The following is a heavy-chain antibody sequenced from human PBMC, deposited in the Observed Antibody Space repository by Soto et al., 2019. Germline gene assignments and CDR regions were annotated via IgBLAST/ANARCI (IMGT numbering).Heavy chain of an antibody. CDR1: GFTFSSYA. D-gene: IGHD3-22*01. CDR3: ARPETYYYDSSGYPLYIGYYFDY. Sequence: GGSLRLSCSASGFTFSSYAMHWVRQAPGKGLEYVSAIKNSGSSTNYADSVKGRFTVSRDNSKNTLYLQMNSLRAEDTAVYYCARPETYYYDSSGYPLYIGYYFDYWGQGTLVTVSS. V-gene: IGHV3-64D*08. J-gene: IGHJ4*02. CDR2: IKNSGSST.